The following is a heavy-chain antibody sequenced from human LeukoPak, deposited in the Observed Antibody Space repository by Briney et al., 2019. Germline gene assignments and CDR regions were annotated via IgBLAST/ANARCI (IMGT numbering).Heavy chain of an antibody. Sequence: SQTLSLTCAVSGGSISSGGYSWSWLRQPPGTGLEWIGYIYHSGSTYYNPSLKSRVTISVDRSKNQFSLKLSSVTAADTAVYYCARGLGSLLGGHAFDIWGQGTMVTVSS. CDR3: ARGLGSLLGGHAFDI. CDR2: IYHSGST. J-gene: IGHJ3*02. D-gene: IGHD1-26*01. CDR1: GGSISSGGYS. V-gene: IGHV4-30-2*01.